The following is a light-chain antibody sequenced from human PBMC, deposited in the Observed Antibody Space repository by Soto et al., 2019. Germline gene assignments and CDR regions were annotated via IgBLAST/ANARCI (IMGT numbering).Light chain of an antibody. CDR2: GAS. Sequence: SPKRRDFLPCRTSQSVSSGHLAWYQQKPGQAPRLLIYGASSRATGIPDRFSGSGSGTDFTLTISWLEPEDYALYYCQESGYSRWRLGEGTKVDIK. CDR1: QSVSSGH. CDR3: QESGYSRWR. V-gene: IGKV3-20*01. J-gene: IGKJ1*01.